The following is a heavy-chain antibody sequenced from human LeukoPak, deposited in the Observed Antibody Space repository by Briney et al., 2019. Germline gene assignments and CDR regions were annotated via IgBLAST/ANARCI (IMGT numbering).Heavy chain of an antibody. CDR3: TTFPSGFDI. V-gene: IGHV3-15*05. CDR1: GFTFSNAW. Sequence: GGALRLSCAASGFTFSNAWMSWVRQAPGKGLEWVGRIKSKTDGGTTDYAAPVKGRLTISRDDSKNTLYLQMISMKTEDTALYYCTTFPSGFDIWGQGTMVTVSS. D-gene: IGHD3-3*01. J-gene: IGHJ3*02. CDR2: IKSKTDGGTT.